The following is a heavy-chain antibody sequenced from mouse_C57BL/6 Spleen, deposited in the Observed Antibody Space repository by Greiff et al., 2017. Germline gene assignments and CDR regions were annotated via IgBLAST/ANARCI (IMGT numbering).Heavy chain of an antibody. CDR2: ILPGSGST. CDR3: ARMEYYYGSSPYWYFDV. CDR1: GYTFTGYW. V-gene: IGHV1-9*01. J-gene: IGHJ1*03. D-gene: IGHD1-1*01. Sequence: QVQLQQSGAELMKPGASVKLSCKATGYTFTGYWIEWVKQRPGHGLEWIGEILPGSGSTNYNEKFKGKATFTADTSSNTAYMQLSSLTTEDSAIYYCARMEYYYGSSPYWYFDVWGTGTTVTVSS.